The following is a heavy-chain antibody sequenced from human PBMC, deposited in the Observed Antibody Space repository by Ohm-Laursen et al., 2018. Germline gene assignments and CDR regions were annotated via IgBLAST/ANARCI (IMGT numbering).Heavy chain of an antibody. CDR3: ARWRVVGTDKSFDY. V-gene: IGHV3-7*01. CDR2: IKQDGSEE. D-gene: IGHD2-2*01. J-gene: IGHJ4*02. CDR1: GFTFNDYW. Sequence: SLRLSCSASGFTFNDYWMNWVRQAPGKGLEWVANIKQDGSEEYYVDSVKGRFAISRDNAENSLFLQMNSLGAEDTAVYYCARWRVVGTDKSFDYWGQGTLVTVSS.